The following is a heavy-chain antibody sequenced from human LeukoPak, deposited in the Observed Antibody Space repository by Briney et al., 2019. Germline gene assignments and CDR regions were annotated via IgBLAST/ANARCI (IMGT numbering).Heavy chain of an antibody. V-gene: IGHV3-23*01. D-gene: IGHD6-13*01. Sequence: GGSLRPSCAAAGFTFSSYAMSWVRQAPGKGLERVSAFSGSGGSTYYADSVKGRFTISRDNSKNTLYLQMNSLRAEDTAVYYCAKHVSSSSWIDAFDIWGQGTMVTVSS. CDR2: FSGSGGST. J-gene: IGHJ3*02. CDR1: GFTFSSYA. CDR3: AKHVSSSSWIDAFDI.